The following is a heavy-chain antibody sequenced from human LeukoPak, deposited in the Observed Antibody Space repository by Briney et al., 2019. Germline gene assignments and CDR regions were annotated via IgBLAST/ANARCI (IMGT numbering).Heavy chain of an antibody. J-gene: IGHJ4*02. D-gene: IGHD6-13*01. Sequence: GESLRLSCAASGFTFSSYWMYWVRQAPGKGLVWVSHINSDGSSTSYADSVKGRFTISRDDAKNTLYLQMNSLRAEDTAVYYCARQAAAGPVDYWGQGTLVTVSS. CDR1: GFTFSSYW. V-gene: IGHV3-74*01. CDR3: ARQAAAGPVDY. CDR2: INSDGSST.